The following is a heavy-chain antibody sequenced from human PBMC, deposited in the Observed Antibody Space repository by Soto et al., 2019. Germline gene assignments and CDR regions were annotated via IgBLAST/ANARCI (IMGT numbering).Heavy chain of an antibody. J-gene: IGHJ4*02. CDR2: ISYDGSNK. CDR3: ARVPTVYYYDSSGYYLDY. V-gene: IGHV3-30-3*01. Sequence: QVQLVESGGGVVQPGRSLRLSCAASGFTFSSYGMHWVRQAPGKGLEWVAVISYDGSNKYYADSVKGRFTISRDNSKNTLYLQMNSLRAEDTAVYYCARVPTVYYYDSSGYYLDYWGQGTLVTVSS. D-gene: IGHD3-22*01. CDR1: GFTFSSYG.